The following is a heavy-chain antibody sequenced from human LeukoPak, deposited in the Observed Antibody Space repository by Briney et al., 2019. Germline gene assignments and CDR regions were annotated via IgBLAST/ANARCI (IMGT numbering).Heavy chain of an antibody. Sequence: HSGGSLRLSCAASGFTFSSYAMSWVRQAPGKGLEGVSAISGSGGSTYYADSVKGRFTISRDNSKNTLYLQMNSLRAEDTAVYYCAKRRGAAAGSIDYWGQGTLVTVSS. CDR3: AKRRGAAAGSIDY. CDR2: ISGSGGST. V-gene: IGHV3-23*01. D-gene: IGHD6-13*01. CDR1: GFTFSSYA. J-gene: IGHJ4*02.